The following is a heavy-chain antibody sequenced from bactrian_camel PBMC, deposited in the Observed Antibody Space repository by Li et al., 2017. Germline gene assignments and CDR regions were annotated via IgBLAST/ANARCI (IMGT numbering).Heavy chain of an antibody. Sequence: VQLVESGGGSVQTGGSLRLSCAAAGYTYSRYCMAWFRQVPGKEREGVAAIHTGSSSTWISDSTKGRFAISQDNAENTIYLHMNGLKTEDTAMYYCASDPQGGQGTRACSYFSGGPWQLPKGTSWGQGTQVTVS. V-gene: IGHV3S1*01. CDR3: ASDPQGGQGTRACSYFSGGPWQLPKGTS. CDR2: IHTGSSST. CDR1: GYTYSRYC. D-gene: IGHD2*01. J-gene: IGHJ4*01.